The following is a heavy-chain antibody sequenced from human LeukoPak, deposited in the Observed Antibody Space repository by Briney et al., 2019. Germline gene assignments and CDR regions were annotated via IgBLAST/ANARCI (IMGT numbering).Heavy chain of an antibody. CDR1: GFTLSSYW. J-gene: IGHJ4*02. V-gene: IGHV3-74*01. CDR3: ARIASHSSSWYDGGY. CDR2: INSDGSST. D-gene: IGHD6-13*01. Sequence: GSLRLSCAASGFTLSSYWMHWVRQAPGKGLVWVSRINSDGSSTSYADSVKGRFTISRDNAKNTLYLQMNSLRAEDTGVYYCARIASHSSSWYDGGYWGQGTLVTVSS.